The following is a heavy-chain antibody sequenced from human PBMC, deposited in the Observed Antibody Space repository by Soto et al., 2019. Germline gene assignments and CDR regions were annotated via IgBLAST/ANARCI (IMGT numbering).Heavy chain of an antibody. Sequence: ASVKVSCKASGYTFTSYGISWVRQAPGQGLEWMGWISAYNGNTNYAQKLQGRVTMTTDTSTSTAYMELRSLRSDDTAVYYCARIHDYYDSSGYSELPFDYWGQGTLVTVS. CDR1: GYTFTSYG. CDR3: ARIHDYYDSSGYSELPFDY. D-gene: IGHD3-22*01. V-gene: IGHV1-18*01. J-gene: IGHJ4*02. CDR2: ISAYNGNT.